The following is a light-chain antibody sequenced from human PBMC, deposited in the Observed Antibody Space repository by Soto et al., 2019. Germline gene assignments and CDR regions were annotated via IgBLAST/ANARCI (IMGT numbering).Light chain of an antibody. Sequence: EIVLTQSPGTLSLSPGERATLSCRASQSVSSSYLAWYQQNPGQAPRLLIYGASSRATGIPDRFSGSGSGTDFTLTISRLEPEDFAVYYCQQDGSSPRTFGTGTKVEIK. CDR3: QQDGSSPRT. CDR1: QSVSSSY. CDR2: GAS. J-gene: IGKJ1*01. V-gene: IGKV3-20*01.